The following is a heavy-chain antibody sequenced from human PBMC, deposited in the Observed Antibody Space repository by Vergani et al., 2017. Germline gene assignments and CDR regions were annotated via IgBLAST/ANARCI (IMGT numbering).Heavy chain of an antibody. CDR1: GFTFSSYA. V-gene: IGHV3-30*04. CDR2: ISYDGSNK. D-gene: IGHD3-9*01. Sequence: VQLLESGGGLVQPGGSLRLSCAASGFTFSSYAMSWVRQAPGKGLEWVAVISYDGSNKYYADSVKGRFTISRDNSKNTLYLQMNSLRAEDTAVYYCARVSYDILTGYYDAFDIWGQGTMVTVSS. J-gene: IGHJ3*02. CDR3: ARVSYDILTGYYDAFDI.